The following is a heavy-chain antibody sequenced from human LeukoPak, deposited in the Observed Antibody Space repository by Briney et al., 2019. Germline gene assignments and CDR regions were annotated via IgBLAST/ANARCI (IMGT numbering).Heavy chain of an antibody. CDR3: AKDSSIGKYCTNGVCAPFDY. Sequence: GSLTLSCAGSGFTLSSYAMSWVRQAPGQGLEWVSVISDSGDYTSYADSVRGRFTISRDNSRNTLYLQMISLRPEDTAVYYGAKDSSIGKYCTNGVCAPFDYWGQGTLVTVSS. CDR1: GFTLSSYA. D-gene: IGHD2-8*01. CDR2: ISDSGDYT. J-gene: IGHJ4*02. V-gene: IGHV3-23*01.